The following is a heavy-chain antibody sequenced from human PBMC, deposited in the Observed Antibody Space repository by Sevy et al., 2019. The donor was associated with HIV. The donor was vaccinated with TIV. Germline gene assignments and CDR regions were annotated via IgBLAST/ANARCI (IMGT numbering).Heavy chain of an antibody. D-gene: IGHD1-1*01. CDR3: ARGPPDARYDYFDY. J-gene: IGHJ4*02. Sequence: GGYLRLSCATSGFTFNNYNMNWVRQAPGKGLEWVSSVSGSSNYIYYAESVKGRFIISRDNTKNTLYLQMNSLRVDDTALYYCARGPPDARYDYFDYWGQGTLVTVSS. V-gene: IGHV3-21*06. CDR2: VSGSSNYI. CDR1: GFTFNNYN.